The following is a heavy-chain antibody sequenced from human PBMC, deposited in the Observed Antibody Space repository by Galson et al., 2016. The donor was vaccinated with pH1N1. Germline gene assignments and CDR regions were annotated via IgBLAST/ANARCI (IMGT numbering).Heavy chain of an antibody. CDR1: GYTFASYA. CDR2: IHTTTGDP. J-gene: IGHJ4*02. V-gene: IGHV7-4-1*02. CDR3: ARESYRCSGGSCYFDS. Sequence: SVKVSCKASGYTFASYAINWVRQVPGQGLEWMGWIHTTTGDPSYGQGFTGRLVFSLDTSVTTAYLQTSSLKTEDAAVYYCARESYRCSGGSCYFDSWGQGTLVTVSS. D-gene: IGHD2-15*01.